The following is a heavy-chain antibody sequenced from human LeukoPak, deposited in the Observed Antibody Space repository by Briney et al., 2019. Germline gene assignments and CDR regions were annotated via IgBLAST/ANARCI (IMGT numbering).Heavy chain of an antibody. D-gene: IGHD5-18*01. CDR1: GFTFSDYA. Sequence: GGSLRLSCAVSGFTFSDYAMHWVRQAPGKGLEWVASIQSNGNEKYSSDSLKGRFTISRDNSKNTLYLQMNGLRAGDTAVYYCAKEGNEIYSYGLFDYWGQGTLVTVSS. V-gene: IGHV3-30*02. CDR3: AKEGNEIYSYGLFDY. J-gene: IGHJ4*02. CDR2: IQSNGNEK.